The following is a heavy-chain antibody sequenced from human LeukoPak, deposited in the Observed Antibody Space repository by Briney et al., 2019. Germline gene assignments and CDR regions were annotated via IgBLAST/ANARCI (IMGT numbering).Heavy chain of an antibody. CDR3: TRQDCSGGSCSYVDY. Sequence: GGSLRLSCAASGFDFSGFYMHWVRQASGRGLEWVGLITSKPSSYTTVYAASVKGRFTISRDDSKNTAYLQMNSLKAEDTAVYYCTRQDCSGGSCSYVDYWGQGTLVTVSS. J-gene: IGHJ4*02. CDR2: ITSKPSSYTT. D-gene: IGHD2-15*01. V-gene: IGHV3-73*01. CDR1: GFDFSGFY.